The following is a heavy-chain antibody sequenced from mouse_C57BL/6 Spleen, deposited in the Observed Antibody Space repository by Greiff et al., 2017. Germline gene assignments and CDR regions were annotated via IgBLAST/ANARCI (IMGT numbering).Heavy chain of an antibody. Sequence: EVKLMESGGGLVKPGGSLKLSCAASGFTFSSYAMSWVRQTPEKRLAWVATVSDGGSYTYYPDNVKGRFTISRDNAKNNLYLQMSHLKSEDTAKYCCARDGIEAWLAYWGQGTLVTVSA. CDR1: GFTFSSYA. D-gene: IGHD4-1*01. CDR2: VSDGGSYT. J-gene: IGHJ3*01. V-gene: IGHV5-4*01. CDR3: ARDGIEAWLAY.